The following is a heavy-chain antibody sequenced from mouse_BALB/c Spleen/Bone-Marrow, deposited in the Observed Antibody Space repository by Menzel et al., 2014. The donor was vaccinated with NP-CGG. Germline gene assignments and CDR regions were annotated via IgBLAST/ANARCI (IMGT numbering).Heavy chain of an antibody. V-gene: IGHV14-3*02. Sequence: VQLQQSGAELVKLGASVKLSCTASGFNIKDTHMHWVKQGPEQGPEWIGRIDPANGNTKYDPNFQGKATITADTSSNTAYLQLSSLTSEDTAVYYCSRDYGGTAWFACWGHGTLVTVSA. J-gene: IGHJ3*01. CDR3: SRDYGGTAWFAC. CDR1: GFNIKDTH. CDR2: IDPANGNT. D-gene: IGHD1-1*01.